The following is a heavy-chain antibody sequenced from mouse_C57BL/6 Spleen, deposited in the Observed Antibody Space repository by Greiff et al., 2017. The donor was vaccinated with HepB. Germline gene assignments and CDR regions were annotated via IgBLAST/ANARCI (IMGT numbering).Heavy chain of an antibody. V-gene: IGHV1-53*01. CDR2: INPSNGGT. Sequence: QVHVKQPGTELVKPGASVKLSCKASGYTFTSYWMHWVKQRPGQGLEWIGNINPSNGGTNYNEKFKSKATLTVDKSSSTAYMQLSSLTSEDSAVYYCARPRDGYYLYAMDYWGQGTSVTVSS. CDR1: GYTFTSYW. CDR3: ARPRDGYYLYAMDY. J-gene: IGHJ4*01. D-gene: IGHD2-3*01.